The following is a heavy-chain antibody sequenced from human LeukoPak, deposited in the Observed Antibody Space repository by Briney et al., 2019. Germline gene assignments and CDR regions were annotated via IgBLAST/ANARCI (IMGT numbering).Heavy chain of an antibody. Sequence: GGSLRLSCAASGFTFSDYYMSWIRQAPGKGLEWVSYISSSGSTIYYADSVKGRFTISRDNAKNSLYLQMNSLRAEDTAVYYCARDAEMATTNFDYWGQGTLVTVSS. V-gene: IGHV3-11*01. J-gene: IGHJ4*02. D-gene: IGHD1-1*01. CDR3: ARDAEMATTNFDY. CDR2: ISSSGSTI. CDR1: GFTFSDYY.